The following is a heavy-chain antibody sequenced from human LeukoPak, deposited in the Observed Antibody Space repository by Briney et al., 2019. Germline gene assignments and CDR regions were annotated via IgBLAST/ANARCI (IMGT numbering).Heavy chain of an antibody. CDR2: IFPIFAVT. CDR1: VGTFSSYA. V-gene: IGHV1-69*04. CDR3: ARSSYYENSDGDAFEI. Sequence: SVKVSCKASVGTFSSYALSWVRQAPGQGLEWMGRIFPIFAVTNYAQKFQGRVTITADNSTSTAYMELSSLRSEDTAVYYCARSSYYENSDGDAFEIWGQGTLVAVSS. D-gene: IGHD3-16*01. J-gene: IGHJ3*02.